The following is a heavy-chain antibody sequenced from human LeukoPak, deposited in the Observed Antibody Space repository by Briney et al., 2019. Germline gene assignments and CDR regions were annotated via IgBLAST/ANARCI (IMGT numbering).Heavy chain of an antibody. D-gene: IGHD2-2*01. Sequence: KPSETLSLTCTVSGGSITNYYWSWIRQAAGKGLEWIGRIYTSGSTNFNPSLKSRVTMSLDTSKNRFSLKLTSVTAADTAVYYCARDTYEGICTRTSCHGLDVWGQGTTVTVSS. CDR2: IYTSGST. CDR1: GGSITNYY. J-gene: IGHJ6*02. CDR3: ARDTYEGICTRTSCHGLDV. V-gene: IGHV4-4*07.